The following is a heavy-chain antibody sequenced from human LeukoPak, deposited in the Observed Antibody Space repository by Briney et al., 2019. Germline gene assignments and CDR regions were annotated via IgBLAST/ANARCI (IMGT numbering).Heavy chain of an antibody. D-gene: IGHD6-25*01. CDR3: ARLGSQGGVAALDY. Sequence: GGSLRLSCAASGFTFSSYWMHWVRQAPGKGLVWVSRINSDGSSTSYADSVKGRFTISRDNAKNTLYLQMNSPRAEDTAVYYCARLGSQGGVAALDYWGQGTLVTVSS. J-gene: IGHJ4*02. CDR1: GFTFSSYW. CDR2: INSDGSST. V-gene: IGHV3-74*01.